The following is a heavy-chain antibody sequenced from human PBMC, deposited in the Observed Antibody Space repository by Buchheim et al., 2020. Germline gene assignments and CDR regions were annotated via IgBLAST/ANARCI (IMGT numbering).Heavy chain of an antibody. Sequence: EVQLVESGGGLVQPGGSLRLSCVGSGFTFSSYWMHWVRQAPGKGLVWVSRINSDGSSTSYADSLRGRFTISRDNAKNTLYLQMNRLRAEDTAVYYCARTTYSSSNYYYYYGMDVWGQGTT. D-gene: IGHD6-6*01. CDR1: GFTFSSYW. CDR3: ARTTYSSSNYYYYYGMDV. V-gene: IGHV3-74*01. CDR2: INSDGSST. J-gene: IGHJ6*02.